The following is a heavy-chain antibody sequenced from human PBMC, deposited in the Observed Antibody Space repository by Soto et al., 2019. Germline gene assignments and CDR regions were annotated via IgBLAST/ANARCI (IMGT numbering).Heavy chain of an antibody. CDR1: GYTFTSYY. CDR2: INPSGGST. V-gene: IGHV1-46*01. D-gene: IGHD6-19*01. CDR3: ARQGQQWLVGDY. J-gene: IGHJ4*02. Sequence: QVQLVQSGAEVKKPGASVKVSCKASGYTFTSYYMHWVRQAPGQGLEWMGIINPSGGSTSYAQKFQGRVTMTRDTSTSTGYMELSSLRSEDTAVYYCARQGQQWLVGDYWGQGTLVTVSS.